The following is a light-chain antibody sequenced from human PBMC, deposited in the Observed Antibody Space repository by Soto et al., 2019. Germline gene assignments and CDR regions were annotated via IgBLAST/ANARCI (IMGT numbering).Light chain of an antibody. CDR2: GAS. CDR1: QGIANF. CDR3: QQLNSFPIP. J-gene: IGKJ3*01. Sequence: IQLTQSPSSLSASVGDRVTISCRASQGIANFLAWYQQKPGKAPKLLIYGASTLQSGVPSRFSGSGSGTDFNLTINSLQPEDFATSYCQQLNSFPIPFGPGTKVDIK. V-gene: IGKV1-9*01.